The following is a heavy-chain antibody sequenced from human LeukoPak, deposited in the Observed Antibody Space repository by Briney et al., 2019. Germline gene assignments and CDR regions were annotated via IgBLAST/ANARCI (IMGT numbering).Heavy chain of an antibody. J-gene: IGHJ5*02. CDR2: IFGSGTT. CDR3: ARDKVGATMSWFDP. Sequence: PSETLSLTCTVSGASISHYYWSWIRQPAGKGVEWIGRIFGSGTTDYNPSLRSRVTMSVDTSENQFSLKLSSVTAADTAMYYCARDKVGATMSWFDPWGQGTLVTVSS. D-gene: IGHD1-26*01. CDR1: GASISHYY. V-gene: IGHV4-4*07.